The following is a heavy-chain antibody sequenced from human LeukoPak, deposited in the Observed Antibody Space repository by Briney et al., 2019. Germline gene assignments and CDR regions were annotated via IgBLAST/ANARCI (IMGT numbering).Heavy chain of an antibody. CDR2: IYYTGST. Sequence: SETLSLTCTVSDGSISSPDHYWGWIRQPPGKGLEWIGIIYYTGSTYYNLSLKSRVIISVDTSKSQFSLKVKSMTAADTAVYYCARRFFYGDYDTYHFDYWGQGILVTVSS. V-gene: IGHV4-39*01. CDR3: ARRFFYGDYDTYHFDY. CDR1: DGSISSPDHY. D-gene: IGHD4-17*01. J-gene: IGHJ4*02.